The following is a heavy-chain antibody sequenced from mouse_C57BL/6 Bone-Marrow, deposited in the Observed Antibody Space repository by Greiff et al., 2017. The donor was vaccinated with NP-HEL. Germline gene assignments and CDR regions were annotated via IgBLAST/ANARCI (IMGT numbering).Heavy chain of an antibody. CDR1: GFTFSDYG. V-gene: IGHV5-17*01. J-gene: IGHJ2*01. CDR3: ATPYGYDGNYFDY. D-gene: IGHD2-2*01. Sequence: EVMLVESGGGLVKPGGSLKLSCAASGFTFSDYGMHWVRQAPEKGLEWVAYISSGSSTIYYADTVKGRFTISRDNAKNTLFLQMTSLRSEDTAMYYCATPYGYDGNYFDYWGQGTTLTVSS. CDR2: ISSGSSTI.